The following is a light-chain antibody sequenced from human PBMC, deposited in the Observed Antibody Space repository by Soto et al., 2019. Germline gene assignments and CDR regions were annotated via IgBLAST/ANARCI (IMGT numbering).Light chain of an antibody. J-gene: IGKJ1*01. CDR1: QSVSSSY. CDR2: GAS. Sequence: EIVLTQSPGTLSLSPGERATLSCRASQSVSSSYLAWYQQKPGQAPRLLIYGASSRATGIPDRFSGSGSGTDLRLTISRLEAEDFAGYYCQQYGSSPPKFGQGTKVEIK. CDR3: QQYGSSPPK. V-gene: IGKV3-20*01.